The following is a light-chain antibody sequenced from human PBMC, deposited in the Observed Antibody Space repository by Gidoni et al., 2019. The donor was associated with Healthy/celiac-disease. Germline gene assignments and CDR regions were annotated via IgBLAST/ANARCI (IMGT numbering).Light chain of an antibody. CDR1: QSVSSN. CDR3: QQYNNWPPVT. CDR2: GAS. J-gene: IGKJ5*01. V-gene: IGKV3-15*01. Sequence: EIVMTQSPATLSVSPGERATRSCRASQSVSSNLAWYQQKPGQAPRLLVYGASTRATGIPARFSGSGSGTEFTLTISSLQSEDVAVYYCQQYNNWPPVTFGQGTRLEIK.